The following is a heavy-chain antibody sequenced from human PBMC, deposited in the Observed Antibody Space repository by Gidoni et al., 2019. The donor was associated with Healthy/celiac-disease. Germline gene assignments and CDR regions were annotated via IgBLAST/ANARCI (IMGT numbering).Heavy chain of an antibody. Sequence: EVQLVESGGGLIQPGGSLRLSCAASGFTVSSNYMSWVRQAPGKGLEWVSVIYSGGSTYYADSVKGRFTISRDNSKNTLYLQMNSLRAEDTAVYYCASASRDGYSQFDYWGQGTLVTVSS. J-gene: IGHJ4*02. D-gene: IGHD5-18*01. CDR2: IYSGGST. V-gene: IGHV3-53*01. CDR1: GFTVSSNY. CDR3: ASASRDGYSQFDY.